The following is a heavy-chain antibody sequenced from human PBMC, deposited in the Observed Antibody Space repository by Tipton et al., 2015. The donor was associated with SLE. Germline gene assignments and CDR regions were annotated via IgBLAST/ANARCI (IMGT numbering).Heavy chain of an antibody. CDR2: IKSVAAGGTV. V-gene: IGHV3-15*01. CDR3: TKDLSY. Sequence: SLRLSCAASGFTFSSYAMNWVRQAPGRGLEYIGRIKSVAAGGTVHYAAPLKGRVTISRDDSKNTLYLQMNALEAEDAALYYCTKDLSYWGQGTLVTVSA. CDR1: GFTFSSYA. J-gene: IGHJ4*02.